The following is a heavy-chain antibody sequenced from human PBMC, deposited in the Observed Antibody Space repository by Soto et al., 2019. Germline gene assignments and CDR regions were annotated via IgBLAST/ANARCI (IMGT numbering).Heavy chain of an antibody. V-gene: IGHV5-10-1*01. CDR1: GYSFTSYW. CDR3: ARASPNYDILTGYADDY. CDR2: IDPSDSYT. Sequence: GESLKISCKGSGYSFTSYWISWVRQMPGKGLEWMGRIDPSDSYTNYSPSFQGHVTISADKSISTAYLQWSSLKASDTAMYYCARASPNYDILTGYADDYWGQGTLVTAPQ. D-gene: IGHD3-9*01. J-gene: IGHJ4*02.